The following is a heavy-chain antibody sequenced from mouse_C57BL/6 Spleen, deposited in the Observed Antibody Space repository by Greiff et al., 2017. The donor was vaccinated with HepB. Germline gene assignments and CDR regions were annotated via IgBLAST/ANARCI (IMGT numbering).Heavy chain of an antibody. Sequence: QVQLKESGPELVKPGASVKLSCKASGYTLTSYDINWVKQRPGQGLEWIGWIYPRDGSTKYNEKFKGKATLTVDTSSSTAYMELHSLTSEDSAVYFCARSDYYGSSYYFDYWGQGTTLTVSS. CDR1: GYTLTSYD. CDR2: IYPRDGST. J-gene: IGHJ2*01. CDR3: ARSDYYGSSYYFDY. D-gene: IGHD1-1*01. V-gene: IGHV1-85*01.